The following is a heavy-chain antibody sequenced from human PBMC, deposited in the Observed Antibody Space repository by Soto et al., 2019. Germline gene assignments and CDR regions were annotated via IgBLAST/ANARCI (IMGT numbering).Heavy chain of an antibody. V-gene: IGHV3-30*18. CDR3: AKELDDSRGYYYGACDAFDI. CDR2: ISYDGSNK. CDR1: GFTFSSYG. Sequence: QVQLVESGGGVVQPGRSLRLSCAASGFTFSSYGMHWVRQAPGKGLEWVAVISYDGSNKYYADSVKGRFTISRDNSKNTLYLQMNSRRAEDTAVYYCAKELDDSRGYYYGACDAFDIWGQGTMGTASS. J-gene: IGHJ3*02. D-gene: IGHD3-22*01.